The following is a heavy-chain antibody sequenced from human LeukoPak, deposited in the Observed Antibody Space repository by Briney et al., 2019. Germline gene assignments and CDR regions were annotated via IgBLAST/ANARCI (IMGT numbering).Heavy chain of an antibody. J-gene: IGHJ4*02. CDR2: ISYIDVET. CDR1: GFTLSNYA. D-gene: IGHD5-24*01. V-gene: IGHV3-23*01. Sequence: GGSLGLSCAASGFTLSNYAMNWVRQAPGKGLEWVSGISYIDVETYYADSVKGRFTISSDNSMNTLYLQMNSLTVEDTAVYYCAKRTRDGFNTPIDFWGQGTLVTVS. CDR3: AKRTRDGFNTPIDF.